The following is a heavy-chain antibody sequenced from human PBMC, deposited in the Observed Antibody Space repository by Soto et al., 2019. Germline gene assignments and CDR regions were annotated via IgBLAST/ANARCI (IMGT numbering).Heavy chain of an antibody. V-gene: IGHV3-9*01. CDR1: GFTFDDYA. CDR3: AKDLYYYYGMDV. J-gene: IGHJ6*02. Sequence: SLRLSCAASGFTFDDYAMHWVRQAPGKGLEWVSGISWNSGSIGYADSVKGRFTISRDNAKNSLYLQMNSLRAEDTALYYCAKDLYYYYGMDVWGQGTTVTVSS. CDR2: ISWNSGSI.